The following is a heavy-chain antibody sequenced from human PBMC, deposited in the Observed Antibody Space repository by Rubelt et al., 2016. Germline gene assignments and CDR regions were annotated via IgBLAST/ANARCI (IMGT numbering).Heavy chain of an antibody. CDR2: NSAYNGNP. V-gene: IGHV1-18*01. CDR3: ARDPTTRFTSTGWFDP. Sequence: QLQLVQSGAEVKKPGASVKVSCKASGYTFTSYGISWVRPAPGQGLEWMGWNSAYNGNPNYAQKLQGRVTMITDTSTSTAYMEVRSRRSDDTAVYCCARDPTTRFTSTGWFDPWGQGTLVTVSS. D-gene: IGHD5-12*01. J-gene: IGHJ5*02. CDR1: GYTFTSYG.